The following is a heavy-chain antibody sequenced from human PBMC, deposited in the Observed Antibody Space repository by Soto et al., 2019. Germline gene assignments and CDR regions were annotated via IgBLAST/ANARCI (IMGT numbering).Heavy chain of an antibody. V-gene: IGHV6-1*01. CDR3: ARETLYSGIPINWFDP. CDR2: TYYRSKWYN. J-gene: IGHJ5*02. CDR1: GDSVSSNSAA. D-gene: IGHD5-12*01. Sequence: PSQTLSLTCAISGDSVSSNSAAWNWIRQSPSRGLEWLGRTYYRSKWYNDYAVSVKSRITINPDTSENQFSLQLNSVTPEDTAVYYCARETLYSGIPINWFDPWGQGTLVTVSS.